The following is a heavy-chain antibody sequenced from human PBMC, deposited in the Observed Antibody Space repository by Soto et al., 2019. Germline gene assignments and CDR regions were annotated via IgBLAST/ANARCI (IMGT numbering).Heavy chain of an antibody. Sequence: GASVKVSCKASGYIFTSYANHWVRQAPGQGLEWMGWNSAYNGNTNYAPKFQGRVTMTTDASTSTAYVELRSLRSDDTAVYYCARDHHGDYSSDYWGQGTLVTVSS. J-gene: IGHJ4*02. CDR3: ARDHHGDYSSDY. CDR1: GYIFTSYA. D-gene: IGHD2-21*02. V-gene: IGHV1-18*01. CDR2: NSAYNGNT.